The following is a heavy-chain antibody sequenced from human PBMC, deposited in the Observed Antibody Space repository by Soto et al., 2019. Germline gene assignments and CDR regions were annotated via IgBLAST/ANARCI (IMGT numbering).Heavy chain of an antibody. V-gene: IGHV3-7*04. Sequence: EVQLVESGGGMVQPGRSLRLSCVGSGFTFKTDWMTWVRQGPGKGLEWVANIKGDGTKENYVHSVKGRFTISRDNAKNSSYLQMNSLRVEDTAVYYSARDLSPSCGVGWCAALDLWGQGTVVTVSS. CDR1: GFTFKTDW. CDR2: IKGDGTKE. CDR3: ARDLSPSCGVGWCAALDL. D-gene: IGHD2-21*01. J-gene: IGHJ3*01.